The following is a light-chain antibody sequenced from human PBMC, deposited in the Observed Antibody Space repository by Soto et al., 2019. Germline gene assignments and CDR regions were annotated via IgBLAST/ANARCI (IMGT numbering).Light chain of an antibody. V-gene: IGKV3D-15*01. CDR3: QQYNNWPPIN. J-gene: IGKJ5*01. Sequence: EIVLTQSPGTLSLSPGERATLSCRASHSISNYLAWYQQKPGQAPRLLIYDASTRATGIPARFSGSGSGTEFTLTIRSLQSEDFAVYYCQQYNNWPPINCGQGTRREIK. CDR2: DAS. CDR1: HSISNY.